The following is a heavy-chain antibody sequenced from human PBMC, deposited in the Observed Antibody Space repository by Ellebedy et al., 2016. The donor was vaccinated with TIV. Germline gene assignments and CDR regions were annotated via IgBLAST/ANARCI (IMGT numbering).Heavy chain of an antibody. CDR1: GGSISSSSYY. CDR3: ARDLGTAYYDSSGPIDY. CDR2: IYYSGST. D-gene: IGHD3-22*01. J-gene: IGHJ4*02. Sequence: MPSETLSLTCTVSGGSISSSSYYWGWIRQPPGKGLEWIGSIYYSGSTYYNPSLKSRVTISVDTSKNQFSLKLSSVTAADTAVYYCARDLGTAYYDSSGPIDYWGQGTLVTVSS. V-gene: IGHV4-39*07.